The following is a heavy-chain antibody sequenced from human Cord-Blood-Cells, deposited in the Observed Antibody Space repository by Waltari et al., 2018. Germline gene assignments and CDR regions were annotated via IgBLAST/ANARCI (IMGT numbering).Heavy chain of an antibody. CDR1: GYTFPGYH. V-gene: IGHV1-2*02. D-gene: IGHD1-26*01. CDR3: ARDLFSGSYYFDY. Sequence: QVQLVQSGAEVTKPGASVKVSCKASGYTFPGYHMHWLRQAPGQGLEWMGWINPNSGGTNYAQKFQGRVTMTRDTSISTAYMELSRLRSDDTAVYYCARDLFSGSYYFDYWGQGTLVTVSS. J-gene: IGHJ4*02. CDR2: INPNSGGT.